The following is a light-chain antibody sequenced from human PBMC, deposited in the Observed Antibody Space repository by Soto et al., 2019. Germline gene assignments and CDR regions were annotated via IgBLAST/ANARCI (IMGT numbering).Light chain of an antibody. Sequence: DIQMTQSPSSLSASVGDRVTVTCRASQGISNYLAWYQQKPGKVPKLLIYAASTLQPGVPSRFSGSGSGTDFPLTISSLQPEDVATYYCQKYNSAPWTFGQGTKVEIK. CDR1: QGISNY. V-gene: IGKV1-27*01. CDR2: AAS. J-gene: IGKJ1*01. CDR3: QKYNSAPWT.